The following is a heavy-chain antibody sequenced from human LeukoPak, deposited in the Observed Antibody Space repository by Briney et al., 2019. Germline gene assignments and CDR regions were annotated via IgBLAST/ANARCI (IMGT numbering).Heavy chain of an antibody. CDR3: TTRTYYYDSSGYFPVEY. CDR1: GFTFSNAW. J-gene: IGHJ4*02. Sequence: PGGSLRLSCAASGFTFSNAWMSWVRQAPGKGLEWVGRIKSKTDGGTTDYAAPVKGRFTISRDDSKNTLYLQMNSLKTEDTAAYYCTTRTYYYDSSGYFPVEYWGQGTLVTVSS. V-gene: IGHV3-15*01. CDR2: IKSKTDGGTT. D-gene: IGHD3-22*01.